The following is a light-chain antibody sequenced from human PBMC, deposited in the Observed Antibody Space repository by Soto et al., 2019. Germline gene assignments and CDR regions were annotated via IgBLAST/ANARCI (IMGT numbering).Light chain of an antibody. CDR1: QDITNY. J-gene: IGKJ2*01. CDR3: LQHDKYPYT. CDR2: AAS. V-gene: IGKV1-17*03. Sequence: DLQMTQSPSAMSASVGDEVTITCRASQDITNYLVWFQQRPGKVPRRLIHAASALQSGVPARFSVSGSGTEFTLTINSLQPEDFATYYCLQHDKYPYTFGQGTKLEIK.